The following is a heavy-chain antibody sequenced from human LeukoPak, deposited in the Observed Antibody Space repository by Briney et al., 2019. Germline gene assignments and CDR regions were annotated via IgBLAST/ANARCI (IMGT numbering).Heavy chain of an antibody. D-gene: IGHD6-13*01. J-gene: IGHJ4*02. V-gene: IGHV1-69*05. Sequence: SVKVSCKASGGTFSSYAISWVRQAPGQGLEWMGGIIPIFGTANYAQKFQGRVTMTRDTSTSTVYMELSSLRSEDTAVYYCARDWAAEANRGFDYWGQGTLVTVSS. CDR3: ARDWAAEANRGFDY. CDR2: IIPIFGTA. CDR1: GGTFSSYA.